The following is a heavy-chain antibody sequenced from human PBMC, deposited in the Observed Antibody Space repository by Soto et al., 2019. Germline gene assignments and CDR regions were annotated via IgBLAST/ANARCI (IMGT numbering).Heavy chain of an antibody. J-gene: IGHJ4*02. CDR1: GGSIRSYY. CDR2: IYYTGST. CDR3: ARASPLSPIDS. Sequence: SETLSLTCTVSGGSIRSYYWSWIRQPPGKGLEWIGYIYYTGSTYYNPSLKSRVTISVNTSKNQFSLKLSSVTAADTAVYYCARASPLSPIDSWGQGTLVTVSS. V-gene: IGHV4-59*01.